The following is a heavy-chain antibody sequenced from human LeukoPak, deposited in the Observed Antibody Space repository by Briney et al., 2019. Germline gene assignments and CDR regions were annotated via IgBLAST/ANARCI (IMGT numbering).Heavy chain of an antibody. V-gene: IGHV1-46*01. CDR2: INPSGSST. CDR3: ARDNSVGETAWWFDP. CDR1: GYSFTSYY. Sequence: ASVKVSCKASGYSFTSYYMHWVRQAPGQGLEWMGLINPSGSSTTYAQKFQGRVTMTRDMFTSTDYMELTSLTSDDTAVYYCARDNSVGETAWWFDPWGQGTLVTVSS. D-gene: IGHD1-26*01. J-gene: IGHJ5*02.